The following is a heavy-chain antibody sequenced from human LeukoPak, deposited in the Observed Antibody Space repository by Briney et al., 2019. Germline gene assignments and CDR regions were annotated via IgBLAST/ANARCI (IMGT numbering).Heavy chain of an antibody. Sequence: ASVKVSCKASGYTFTGYYMHWVRQAPGQGLEWMGWINTNTGNPTYAQGFTGRFVFSLDTSVSTAYLQISSLKAEDTAVYYCARVSRQQLVQASPPDYWGQGTLVTVSS. V-gene: IGHV7-4-1*02. J-gene: IGHJ4*02. D-gene: IGHD6-13*01. CDR3: ARVSRQQLVQASPPDY. CDR2: INTNTGNP. CDR1: GYTFTGYY.